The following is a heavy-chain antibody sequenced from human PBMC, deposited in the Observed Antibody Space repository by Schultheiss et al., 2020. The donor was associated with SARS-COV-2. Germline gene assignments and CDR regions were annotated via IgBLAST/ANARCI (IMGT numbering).Heavy chain of an antibody. Sequence: SETLSLTCTVSGGSISSGDYYWGWIRQPPGKGLEWIGYIYYSGSTYYNPSLKSRVTISVDTSKNQFSLKLSSVTAADTAVYYCARGTTVTAVGYWGQGTLVTVSS. CDR2: IYYSGST. J-gene: IGHJ4*02. CDR3: ARGTTVTAVGY. D-gene: IGHD2-21*02. CDR1: GGSISSGDYY. V-gene: IGHV4-31*03.